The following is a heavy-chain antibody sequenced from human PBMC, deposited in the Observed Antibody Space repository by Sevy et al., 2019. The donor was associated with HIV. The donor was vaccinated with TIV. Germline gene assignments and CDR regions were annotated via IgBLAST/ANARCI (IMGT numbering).Heavy chain of an antibody. CDR3: ARAEAFVLLKNVFDL. Sequence: SDTLSLTCEVSGDSMNSATYSWSWIRQPPGGGLEWIGYVYFSGGIYYNPSLESRVTISVDRSRNDFSLKLTSVTSADTAVYYCARAEAFVLLKNVFDLWGQGTTVTVSS. CDR2: VYFSGGI. V-gene: IGHV4-30-2*01. CDR1: GDSMNSATYS. D-gene: IGHD2-21*01. J-gene: IGHJ3*01.